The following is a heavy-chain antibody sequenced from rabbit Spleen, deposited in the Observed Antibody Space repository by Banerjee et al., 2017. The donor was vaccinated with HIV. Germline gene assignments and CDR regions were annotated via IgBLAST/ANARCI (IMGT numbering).Heavy chain of an antibody. D-gene: IGHD8-1*01. CDR1: RVSSTLSSY. CDR3: ARDTASSFSSYGMDL. CDR2: IDAGSSSFT. Sequence: QSVAEYCGQLVVTGASLTLTCTASRVSSTLSSYMCWVLQGPGKGLEWIACIDAGSSSFTYFATWAKGRFTISKPSSTTVTPQMTRLSAADTATYFCARDTASSFSSYGMDLWGPGTLVTVS. V-gene: IGHV1S40*01. J-gene: IGHJ6*01.